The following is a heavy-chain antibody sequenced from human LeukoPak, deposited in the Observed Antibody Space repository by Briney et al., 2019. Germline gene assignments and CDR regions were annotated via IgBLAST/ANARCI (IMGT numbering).Heavy chain of an antibody. J-gene: IGHJ4*02. CDR1: GFTFSSYA. CDR2: ITDSGFTA. Sequence: GGSLRLSCAASGFTFSSYAMSWVRQAPGKGLEGVSGITDSGFTAFYANSVKGRFTISRDNYKNTLYLQMNSLRAEDTDVYYCANAGFCSSTTCYNPFDHWGQGTLVTVSS. V-gene: IGHV3-23*01. CDR3: ANAGFCSSTTCYNPFDH. D-gene: IGHD2-2*02.